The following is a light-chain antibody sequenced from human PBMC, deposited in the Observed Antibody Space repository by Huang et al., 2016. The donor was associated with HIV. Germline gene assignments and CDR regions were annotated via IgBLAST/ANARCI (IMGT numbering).Light chain of an antibody. Sequence: EIVMTQSPATLSVSPGESATLSCRASQSVSSNLGLYQQKPGQAPMLLIYRASTRATGSPSRFIGSGSGTDFTLTISSLQSEDCAVYHCQQYNSWPGTFGQGTKVEIK. CDR3: QQYNSWPGT. J-gene: IGKJ1*01. CDR2: RAS. CDR1: QSVSSN. V-gene: IGKV3-15*01.